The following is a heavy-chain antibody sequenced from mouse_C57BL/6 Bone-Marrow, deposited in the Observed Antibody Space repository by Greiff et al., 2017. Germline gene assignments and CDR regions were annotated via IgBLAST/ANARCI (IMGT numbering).Heavy chain of an antibody. CDR1: GFTFSSYA. CDR3: ARENYSNYIDY. J-gene: IGHJ2*01. D-gene: IGHD2-5*01. CDR2: ISDGGSYT. Sequence: EVQLVESGGGLVKPGGSLKLSCAASGFTFSSYAMSWVRQTPEKRLEWVATISDGGSYTYYPDNVKGRFTISRDNAKNNLYLQMNHLKSEDTAMYYCARENYSNYIDYWGQGTTLTVSS. V-gene: IGHV5-4*01.